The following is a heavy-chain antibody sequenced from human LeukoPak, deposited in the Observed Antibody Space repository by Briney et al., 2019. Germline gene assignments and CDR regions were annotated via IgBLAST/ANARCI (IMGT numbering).Heavy chain of an antibody. Sequence: SSETLSLTCAASGGSISNYYWSWIRQPPGKGLESIGYIYYGGNTNYNPSLKSRVTISVDTSKNQFSLKLSSVTAADTAVYYCARDEGAGAPYFDYWGQGTLVTVSS. V-gene: IGHV4-59*01. CDR2: IYYGGNT. D-gene: IGHD1-26*01. CDR1: GGSISNYY. CDR3: ARDEGAGAPYFDY. J-gene: IGHJ4*02.